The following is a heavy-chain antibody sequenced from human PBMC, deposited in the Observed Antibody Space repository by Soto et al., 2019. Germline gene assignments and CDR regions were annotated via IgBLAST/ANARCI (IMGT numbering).Heavy chain of an antibody. J-gene: IGHJ4*02. CDR3: ARYFVLGFGVVIRYFDY. D-gene: IGHD3-3*01. CDR2: INHSGST. V-gene: IGHV4-34*01. CDR1: GGSFSGYY. Sequence: QVQLQQWGAGLLKPSETLSLTCAVYGGSFSGYYWSWIRQPPGKGLEWIGEINHSGSTNYNPSLKSRVTISVDTSKNQFSLKLSSVTAADTAVYYCARYFVLGFGVVIRYFDYWGQGTLVTVSS.